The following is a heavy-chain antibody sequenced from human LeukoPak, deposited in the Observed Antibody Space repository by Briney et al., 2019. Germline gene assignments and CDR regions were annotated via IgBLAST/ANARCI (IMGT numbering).Heavy chain of an antibody. V-gene: IGHV4-61*02. J-gene: IGHJ4*02. CDR3: ARAPRWLQFDY. CDR1: GGSISSGSYY. D-gene: IGHD5-24*01. CDR2: IYTSGST. Sequence: SETLSLTCTVSGGSISSGSYYWSWIRQPAGKGLEWIGRIYTSGSTNYNPSLKSRVTISVDTSKNQFSPKLSSVTAADTAVYYCARAPRWLQFDYWGQGTLVTVSS.